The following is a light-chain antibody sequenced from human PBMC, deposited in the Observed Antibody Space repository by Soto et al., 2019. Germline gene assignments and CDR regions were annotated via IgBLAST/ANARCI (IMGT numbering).Light chain of an antibody. J-gene: IGLJ3*02. Sequence: QYALTQPASVSGSPGQSITISCTGTNNNVGYYNLVSWYQQCPGKAPKLIIYETSKRPSGVSNRFSGSKSGNTASLTISGLQAEDEADYYCCSFAHRSTLVFGGGTKLTVL. CDR2: ETS. CDR3: CSFAHRSTLV. CDR1: NNNVGYYNL. V-gene: IGLV2-23*01.